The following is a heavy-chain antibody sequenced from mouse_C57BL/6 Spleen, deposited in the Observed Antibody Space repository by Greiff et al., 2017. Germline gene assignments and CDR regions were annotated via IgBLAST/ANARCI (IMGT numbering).Heavy chain of an antibody. CDR2: IYPGSGNT. V-gene: IGHV1-76*01. J-gene: IGHJ3*01. CDR1: GYTFTDYY. CDR3: AREKDYYGSSGGFAY. Sequence: LVESGAELVRPGASVKLSCKASGYTFTDYYINWVKQRPGQGLEWIARIYPGSGNTYYNEKFKGKATLTAEKSSSTAYMQRSSLTSEDSAVYFCAREKDYYGSSGGFAYWGQGTLVTVSA. D-gene: IGHD1-1*01.